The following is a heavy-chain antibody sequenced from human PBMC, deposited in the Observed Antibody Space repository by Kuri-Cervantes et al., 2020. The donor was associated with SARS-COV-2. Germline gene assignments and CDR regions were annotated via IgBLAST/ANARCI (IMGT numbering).Heavy chain of an antibody. CDR2: ISSSSSYI. Sequence: GGSLRLSCAASGFTFSSYSTNWVRQAPGKWLEWVSSISSSSSYIYYADSVKGRFTISRDNAKNSLYLQMNSLRAEDTAVYYCARDPYSSSWYRYYYGMDVWGQGTTVTVSS. D-gene: IGHD6-13*01. CDR3: ARDPYSSSWYRYYYGMDV. CDR1: GFTFSSYS. V-gene: IGHV3-21*01. J-gene: IGHJ6*02.